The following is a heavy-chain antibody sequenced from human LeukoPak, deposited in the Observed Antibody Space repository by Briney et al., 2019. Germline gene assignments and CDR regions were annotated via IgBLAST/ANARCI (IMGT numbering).Heavy chain of an antibody. D-gene: IGHD3-10*01. CDR3: ARALWGYYGSGRAFDY. CDR1: GGSFSGYY. CDR2: INHSGST. V-gene: IGHV4-34*01. Sequence: SETLSLTCAVYGGSFSGYYWSWIRRPPGKGLEWIGEINHSGSTNYNPSLKSRVTISVDTSKNQFSLKLSSVTAADTAVYYCARALWGYYGSGRAFDYWGQGTLVTVSS. J-gene: IGHJ4*02.